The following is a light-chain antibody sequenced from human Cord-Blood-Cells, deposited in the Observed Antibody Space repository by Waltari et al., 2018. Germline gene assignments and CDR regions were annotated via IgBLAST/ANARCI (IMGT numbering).Light chain of an antibody. V-gene: IGLV2-23*01. CDR1: SSDVGSYNL. Sequence: QSALTQPASVSGSPGQSITISCTGTSSDVGSYNLVSWYQQHPGKAPKPMIYEGSKLPSGVSDRFSGYKSGNTASLTISGLQAEDEADYACCSYAGSSTYVFGTGTKVTVL. CDR2: EGS. CDR3: CSYAGSSTYV. J-gene: IGLJ1*01.